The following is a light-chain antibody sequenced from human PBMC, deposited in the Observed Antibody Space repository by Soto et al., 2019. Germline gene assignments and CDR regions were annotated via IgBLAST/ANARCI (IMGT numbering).Light chain of an antibody. J-gene: IGLJ1*01. V-gene: IGLV2-14*01. Sequence: QSVLTQPASVSGSPGQSITISCTGTSRDVGGYNYVSWFQQHPGKAPKLMIYEVTERPSGVSDRFSGSKSGNTASLTISGLQAEDEADYYCISYTYSSTHVFGTGTKLTVL. CDR1: SRDVGGYNY. CDR2: EVT. CDR3: ISYTYSSTHV.